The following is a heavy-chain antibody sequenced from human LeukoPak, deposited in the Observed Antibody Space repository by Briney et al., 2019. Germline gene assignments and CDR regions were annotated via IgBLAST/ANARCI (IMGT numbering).Heavy chain of an antibody. J-gene: IGHJ4*02. CDR3: AKDISGSYLGNFDY. Sequence: GGSLRLSCAASGFTFDDYAMHWVRQAPGKGLEWVSGISWNSGSIGYADSVKGRFTISRDNAKNSLYLQMNSLRAEDTALYYCAKDISGSYLGNFDYWAREPWSPSPQ. V-gene: IGHV3-9*01. CDR1: GFTFDDYA. D-gene: IGHD1-26*01. CDR2: ISWNSGSI.